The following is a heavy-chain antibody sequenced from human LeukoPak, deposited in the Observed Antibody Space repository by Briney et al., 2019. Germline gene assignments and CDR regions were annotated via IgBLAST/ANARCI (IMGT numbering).Heavy chain of an antibody. CDR3: ARDLSL. CDR2: IYSGGST. J-gene: IGHJ4*02. Sequence: GGSLRLSCAASGFTFSSYWMHWVRQAPGKGLEWVSVIYSGGSTYYADSVKGRFTISRDNSKNTLYLQMNSLRAEDTAVYYCARDLSLWGQGTLVTVSS. CDR1: GFTFSSYW. V-gene: IGHV3-53*01.